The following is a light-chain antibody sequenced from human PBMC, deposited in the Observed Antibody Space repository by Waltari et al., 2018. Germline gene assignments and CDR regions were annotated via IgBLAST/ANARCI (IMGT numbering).Light chain of an antibody. V-gene: IGLV2-8*01. Sequence: QSALTQPPSASGSPGQSVTISCTGTSSDIGGYNYVSWYRQNPGNAPKLFIYEVTKRPSGVPDRFSGSKSGSTASLTVSGLQAEDESIYYCSSYGGGKAIFGGGTMLTVL. J-gene: IGLJ2*01. CDR1: SSDIGGYNY. CDR3: SSYGGGKAI. CDR2: EVT.